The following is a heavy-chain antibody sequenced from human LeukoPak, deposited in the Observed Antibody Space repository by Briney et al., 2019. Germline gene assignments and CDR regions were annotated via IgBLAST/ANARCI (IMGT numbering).Heavy chain of an antibody. V-gene: IGHV4-4*02. CDR3: ARGSSWYEETLCWFDP. D-gene: IGHD6-13*01. CDR1: GGSISSSNW. Sequence: PSETLSRTCAVSGGSISSSNWWSWVRRPPGKGLEWIGEIYHSGSTNYNPSRKSRVTIAVDKSKNQFSLKLSSVPAADTAVYYCARGSSWYEETLCWFDPWGQGTLVPVSS. J-gene: IGHJ5*02. CDR2: IYHSGST.